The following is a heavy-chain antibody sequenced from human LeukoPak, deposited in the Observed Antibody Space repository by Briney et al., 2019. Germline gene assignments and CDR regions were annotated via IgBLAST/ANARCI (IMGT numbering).Heavy chain of an antibody. Sequence: SETLSLTCTVSGGSINSSSYYWGWIRQPPGKGLEWIGSIFYSGNTYDNPSLKSRVTISVDTSNNQFSLKLSSVTAADTAVYYCARDPTPYYFDYWGQGTLVTVSS. J-gene: IGHJ4*02. V-gene: IGHV4-39*07. CDR2: IFYSGNT. CDR3: ARDPTPYYFDY. CDR1: GGSINSSSYY.